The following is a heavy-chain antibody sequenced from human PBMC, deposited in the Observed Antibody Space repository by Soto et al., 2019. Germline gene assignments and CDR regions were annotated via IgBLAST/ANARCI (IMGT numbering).Heavy chain of an antibody. CDR2: INPSGGST. CDR3: ARDISTVVVAATLRDGPFDI. Sequence: ASVKVSCKASGYTFTSYYMHWVRQAPGQGLEWMGIINPSGGSTSYAQKFQGRVTMTRDTSTSTVYMELSSLRSEDTAVYYCARDISTVVVAATLRDGPFDIWGQGTMVTVS. CDR1: GYTFTSYY. D-gene: IGHD2-15*01. V-gene: IGHV1-46*01. J-gene: IGHJ3*02.